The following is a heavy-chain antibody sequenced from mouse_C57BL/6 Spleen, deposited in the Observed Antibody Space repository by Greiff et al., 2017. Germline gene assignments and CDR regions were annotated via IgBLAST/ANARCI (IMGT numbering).Heavy chain of an antibody. Sequence: QVQLQQSGAELVRPGTSVKLSCKASGYTFTSYWMHWVKQRPGQGLEWIGVIDPSDSYTNYNQKFKGKAILTVDTSSSTAYMQLSSLTSEDSAVYYCARGGKRGGGMDYWGQGTSVTVSS. D-gene: IGHD1-1*02. CDR2: IDPSDSYT. CDR3: ARGGKRGGGMDY. V-gene: IGHV1-59*01. J-gene: IGHJ4*01. CDR1: GYTFTSYW.